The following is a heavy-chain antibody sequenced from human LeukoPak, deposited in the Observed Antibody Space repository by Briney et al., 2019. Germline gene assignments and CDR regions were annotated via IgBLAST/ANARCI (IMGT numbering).Heavy chain of an antibody. CDR1: GYSISSSYY. CDR3: ARVYRARGGMDV. D-gene: IGHD2-8*01. Sequence: SETLSLTCAVSGYSISSSYYWSWIRQPPGKGLEWIGYIYYSGSTNYNPSLKSRVTISVDTPKNQFSLKLSSVTAADTAVYYCARVYRARGGMDVWGKGTTVTVSS. V-gene: IGHV4-61*01. J-gene: IGHJ6*04. CDR2: IYYSGST.